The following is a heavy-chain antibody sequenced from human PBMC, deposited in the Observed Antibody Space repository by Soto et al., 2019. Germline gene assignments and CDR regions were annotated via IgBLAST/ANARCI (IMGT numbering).Heavy chain of an antibody. Sequence: EVQLADSGGGLVEPGRSLRLSCAASGFSVDDDAMHWVRQGPGKGLEWVSGINWEGGKIGYADSVRGRFTISRDSGKNSLFLQMSGLRADDTGLYYCVKDYGRHSGDGMHIWGQGTKVTVSS. CDR2: INWEGGKI. D-gene: IGHD2-8*01. CDR3: VKDYGRHSGDGMHI. V-gene: IGHV3-9*01. CDR1: GFSVDDDA. J-gene: IGHJ3*02.